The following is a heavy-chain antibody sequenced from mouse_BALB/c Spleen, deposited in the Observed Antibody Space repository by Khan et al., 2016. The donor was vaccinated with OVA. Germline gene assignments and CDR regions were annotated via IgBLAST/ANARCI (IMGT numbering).Heavy chain of an antibody. CDR2: IDPYNGGT. CDR3: ALIYYYCTGFDY. Sequence: VQLKESGPELVKPGTSVKVSCKASDYSFTDYNMFWVKQSLGKSLEWIGYIDPYNGGTNYNQKFEGKVTLTVDKSSSTAFMHLNSLTSEDSAVYYCALIYYYCTGFDYWGQGTTLTVSS. CDR1: DYSFTDYN. D-gene: IGHD1-1*01. J-gene: IGHJ2*01. V-gene: IGHV1S135*01.